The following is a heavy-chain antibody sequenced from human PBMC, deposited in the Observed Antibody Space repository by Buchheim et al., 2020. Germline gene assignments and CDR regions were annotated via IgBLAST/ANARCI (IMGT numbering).Heavy chain of an antibody. CDR1: GFTFNSYA. Sequence: VQLVESGGGLVQPGGSLRLSCAASGFTFNSYAMSWVRQAPEKGLEWVSAISGSGSSTYYADSVKGRFTISRDNSKNTLDLQMNSLRAEDTAVYYCAKVRYCSSTSCYRAHGMDVWGQGTT. V-gene: IGHV3-23*04. J-gene: IGHJ6*02. CDR2: ISGSGSST. CDR3: AKVRYCSSTSCYRAHGMDV. D-gene: IGHD2-2*02.